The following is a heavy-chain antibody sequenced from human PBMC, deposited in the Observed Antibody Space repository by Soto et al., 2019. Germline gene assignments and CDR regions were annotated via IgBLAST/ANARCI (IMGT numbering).Heavy chain of an antibody. CDR2: IIPILGIA. D-gene: IGHD4-17*01. CDR3: ALRVMTTVVIIDY. CDR1: GGTFSSYT. V-gene: IGHV1-69*02. J-gene: IGHJ4*02. Sequence: QVQLVQSGAEVKKPGSSVKVSCKASGGTFSSYTISWVRQAPGQGLEWMGRIIPILGIANYAQKFQGRVTITADKSTSTAYMELSSLRSEDTAVYYCALRVMTTVVIIDYWGQGTLLTVSS.